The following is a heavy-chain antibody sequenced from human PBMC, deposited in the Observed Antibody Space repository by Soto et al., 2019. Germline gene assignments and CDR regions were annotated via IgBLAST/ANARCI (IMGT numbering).Heavy chain of an antibody. J-gene: IGHJ3*02. D-gene: IGHD3-10*01. Sequence: PGESLKISCKGSGYSFTSYWIGWVRQMPGKGLEWMGIIYPGDSDTRYSPSFQGQVTISADKSISTAYLQWSSLKASDTAMYYCARRYYYGSGSYPRPAFDIWGQGTMVTVS. V-gene: IGHV5-51*01. CDR2: IYPGDSDT. CDR3: ARRYYYGSGSYPRPAFDI. CDR1: GYSFTSYW.